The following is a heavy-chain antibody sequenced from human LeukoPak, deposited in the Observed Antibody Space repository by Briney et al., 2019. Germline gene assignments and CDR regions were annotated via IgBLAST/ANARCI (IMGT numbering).Heavy chain of an antibody. J-gene: IGHJ4*02. CDR3: AKRSYGSGSYYNNPPYYFDY. CDR1: GFTFSSYA. D-gene: IGHD3-10*01. Sequence: GGSLRLSCAASGFTFSSYARSWVRQAPGKGLEWVSAISGSGGSTYYADSVKGRFTISRDNSKNTLYLQMNSLRAEDTAVYYCAKRSYGSGSYYNNPPYYFDYWGQGTLVTVSS. CDR2: ISGSGGST. V-gene: IGHV3-23*01.